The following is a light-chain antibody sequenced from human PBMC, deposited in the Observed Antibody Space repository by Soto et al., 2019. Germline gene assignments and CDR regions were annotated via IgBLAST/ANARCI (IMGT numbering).Light chain of an antibody. CDR1: QSVSSD. Sequence: VMTQSPATLSVSPGERATLSCRASQSVSSDLAWYQQRPCQSPRRLIYKVSNRDSGVPDRFSGSGSGTDFTLKISRVEAEDVGVYYCMQGTHWERVTFGQGTRVEI. J-gene: IGKJ5*01. CDR3: MQGTHWERVT. CDR2: KVS. V-gene: IGKV2-30*01.